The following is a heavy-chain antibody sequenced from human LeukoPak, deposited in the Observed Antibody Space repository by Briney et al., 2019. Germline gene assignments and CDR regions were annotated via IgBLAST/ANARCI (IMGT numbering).Heavy chain of an antibody. CDR3: ERMDV. CDR2: ISYDGSNK. CDR1: GFTFSSYA. V-gene: IGHV3-30-3*01. J-gene: IGHJ6*02. Sequence: GGSLRLSCAASGFTFSSYAMHWVRQAPGKGLEWGAVISYDGSNKYYADSVKGRFTISRDNSKNTLYLQMNSLRAEDTAVYYCERMDVWGQGTTVTVSS.